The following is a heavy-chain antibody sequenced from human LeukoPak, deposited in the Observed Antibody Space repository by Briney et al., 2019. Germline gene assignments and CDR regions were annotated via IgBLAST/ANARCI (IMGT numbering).Heavy chain of an antibody. V-gene: IGHV4-39*07. D-gene: IGHD3-22*01. Sequence: PSETLSLTCTVSGGSISSSSYYWGWIRQPPGKGLEWIGSIYYSGSTYYNPSLKSRVTISVDTSKNQFSLKLSSVTAADTAVYYCARVHRSTMIVAGVYYFDYWGQGTLVTVSS. CDR3: ARVHRSTMIVAGVYYFDY. CDR1: GGSISSSSYY. J-gene: IGHJ4*02. CDR2: IYYSGST.